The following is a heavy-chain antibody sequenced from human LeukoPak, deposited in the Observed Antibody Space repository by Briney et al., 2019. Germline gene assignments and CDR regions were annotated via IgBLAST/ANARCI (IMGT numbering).Heavy chain of an antibody. J-gene: IGHJ4*02. D-gene: IGHD7-27*01. CDR2: INPDGSIT. CDR3: ARAVLGISDC. Sequence: GGSLRLSCVASGFTFSNSWIHWVRQGPGKGLVWVSRINPDGSITSCADSMKGRFTISRDNAKNTLYLQMNSLRAEDTAVYYCARAVLGISDCWGQGTLVSVSS. CDR1: GFTFSNSW. V-gene: IGHV3-74*01.